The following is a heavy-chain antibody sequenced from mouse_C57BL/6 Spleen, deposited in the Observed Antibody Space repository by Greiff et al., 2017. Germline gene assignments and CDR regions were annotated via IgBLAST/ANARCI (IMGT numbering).Heavy chain of an antibody. V-gene: IGHV1-19*01. CDR1: GYTFTEYY. CDR3: ARGGSSSYAMDY. D-gene: IGHD1-1*01. Sequence: VQLQQSGPVLVKPGASVKMSCKASGYTFTEYYMNWVKQSHGKSLEWIGVINPYNGGTSYNQKFKGKATLTVDKSSSTAYMELNSLTSEDSAVYYCARGGSSSYAMDYWGQGTSVTVSS. J-gene: IGHJ4*01. CDR2: INPYNGGT.